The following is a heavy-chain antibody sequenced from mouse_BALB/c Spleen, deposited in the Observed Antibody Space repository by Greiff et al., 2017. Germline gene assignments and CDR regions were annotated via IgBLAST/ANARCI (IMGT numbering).Heavy chain of an antibody. J-gene: IGHJ4*01. CDR1: GFTFSSFG. Sequence: EVMLVESGGDLVKPGGSLKLSCAASGFTFSSFGMHWVRQAPEKGLEWVAYISSGSSTIYYADTVKGRFTISRDNPKNTLFLQMTSLRSEDTAMYYCARDYGYGYAMDYWGQGTSVTVSS. CDR3: ARDYGYGYAMDY. D-gene: IGHD1-2*01. CDR2: ISSGSSTI. V-gene: IGHV5-17*02.